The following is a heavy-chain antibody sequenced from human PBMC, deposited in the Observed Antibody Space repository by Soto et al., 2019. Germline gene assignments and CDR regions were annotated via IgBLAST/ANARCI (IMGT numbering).Heavy chain of an antibody. CDR1: GGSISSYY. V-gene: IGHV4-59*01. Sequence: PSETLSLTCTVSGGSISSYYWSWIRQPPGKGLEWIGYIYYSGSTNYNPSLKSRVTISVDTSKNQFSLKLSSVTAADTAVYYCAREKYGSGHFDYWGQGTLVTVSS. CDR2: IYYSGST. CDR3: AREKYGSGHFDY. J-gene: IGHJ4*02. D-gene: IGHD3-10*01.